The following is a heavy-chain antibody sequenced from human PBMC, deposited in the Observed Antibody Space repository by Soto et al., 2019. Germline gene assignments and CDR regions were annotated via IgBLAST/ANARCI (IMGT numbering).Heavy chain of an antibody. CDR3: ARLGGYYQAFDQ. V-gene: IGHV4-59*08. CDR2: IYYSGST. D-gene: IGHD3-22*01. CDR1: GGSISSYY. Sequence: QVQLQESGPGLVKPSETLSLTCTVSGGSISSYYGGWFRQPPGKGLEWIGYIYYSGSTTYHPSLKGRVXXXVXXSKNQFSLNLTSVTAADTAVYYCARLGGYYQAFDQWGQGSLVTVSS. J-gene: IGHJ4*02.